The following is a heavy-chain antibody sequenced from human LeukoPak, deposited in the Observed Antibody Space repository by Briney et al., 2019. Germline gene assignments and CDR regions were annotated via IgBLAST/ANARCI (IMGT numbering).Heavy chain of an antibody. CDR1: GFTFSSYS. V-gene: IGHV3-48*01. D-gene: IGHD3-10*01. CDR2: ISSSSSTI. CDR3: ARARGSGSRYYFDY. J-gene: IGHJ4*02. Sequence: GGSLRLSCAASGFTFSSYSMNWVRQAPGKGLEWVSYISSSSSTIYYADSVKGRFTISRDNAKNSLYLQMNSLRAEDTAVYYCARARGSGSRYYFDYWGQGTLVTVSS.